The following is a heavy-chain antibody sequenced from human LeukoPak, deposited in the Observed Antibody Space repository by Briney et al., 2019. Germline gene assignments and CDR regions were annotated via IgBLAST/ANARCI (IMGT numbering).Heavy chain of an antibody. CDR3: ARGRYSSSRRFNYYYYYMDV. D-gene: IGHD6-13*01. V-gene: IGHV1-8*03. CDR2: MNPNSGNT. Sequence: ASVKVSCKASGYTFTSYDINWVRQATGQGLEWMGWMNPNSGNTGYAQKFQGRVTITRNTSISTAYMELSSLRSEDTAVYYCARGRYSSSRRFNYYYYYMDVWGKGTTVTVSS. J-gene: IGHJ6*03. CDR1: GYTFTSYD.